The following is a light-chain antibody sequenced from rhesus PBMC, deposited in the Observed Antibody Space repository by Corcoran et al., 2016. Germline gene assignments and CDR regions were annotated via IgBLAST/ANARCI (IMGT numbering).Light chain of an antibody. CDR2: YSS. CDR1: QRVGST. Sequence: ETVMTQSPATLSLSPGQRATLSCRASQRVGSTLAWYQQKPGQPPRLLIYYSSSRATGIPDRFRGSGSGTEFTLTISSREPEDVGVDYCQSYNDWPYSFGQGTKVEVK. V-gene: IGKV3-35*02. J-gene: IGKJ2*01. CDR3: QSYNDWPYS.